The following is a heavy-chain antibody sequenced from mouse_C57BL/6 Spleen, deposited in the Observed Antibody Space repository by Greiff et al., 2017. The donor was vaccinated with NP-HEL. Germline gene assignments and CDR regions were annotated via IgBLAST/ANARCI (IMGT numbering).Heavy chain of an antibody. V-gene: IGHV1-80*01. CDR3: ARSDGNYFYYAMDY. D-gene: IGHD2-1*01. CDR1: GYAFSSYW. CDR2: IYPGDGDT. J-gene: IGHJ4*01. Sequence: VQLQESGAELVKPGASVKISCKASGYAFSSYWMNWVKQRPGKGLEWIGQIYPGDGDTNYNGKFKGKATLTADKSSSTAYMQLSSLTSEDSSVYFCARSDGNYFYYAMDYWGQGTSVTVSS.